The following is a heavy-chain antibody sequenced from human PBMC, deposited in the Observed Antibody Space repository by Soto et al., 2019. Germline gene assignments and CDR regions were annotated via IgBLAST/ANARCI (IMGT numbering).Heavy chain of an antibody. D-gene: IGHD1-1*01. J-gene: IGHJ4*02. V-gene: IGHV1-18*01. CDR3: ARGRYGDY. Sequence: QVHLVQSGAEVKKPGASVKVSCKGSGYGFTTYGITCVRQAPGQGLDWMAWISAHNGNTNYAQKLQGRVTGTRDTSTSTSYMELRSLRSDDTAVYYCARGRYGDYWGQGAMVTVSS. CDR1: GYGFTTYG. CDR2: ISAHNGNT.